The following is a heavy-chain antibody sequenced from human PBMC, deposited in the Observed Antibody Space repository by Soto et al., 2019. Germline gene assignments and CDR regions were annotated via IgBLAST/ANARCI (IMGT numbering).Heavy chain of an antibody. D-gene: IGHD3-10*01. J-gene: IGHJ6*02. CDR1: GYTFTSYG. CDR3: ARDPPPPRYYYGSGSYLGPYYYGMDV. V-gene: IGHV1-18*01. CDR2: ISAYNGNT. Sequence: ASVKVSCKASGYTFTSYGISWVRQAPGQGLEWMGWISAYNGNTNYAQKLQGRVTMTTDTSTSTAYMELRSLRSDDTAVYYCARDPPPPRYYYGSGSYLGPYYYGMDVWGQGTTVTVS.